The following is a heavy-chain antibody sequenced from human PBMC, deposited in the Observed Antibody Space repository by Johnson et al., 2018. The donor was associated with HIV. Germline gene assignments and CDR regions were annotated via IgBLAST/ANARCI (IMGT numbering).Heavy chain of an antibody. D-gene: IGHD3-10*01. J-gene: IGHJ3*02. CDR2: IRYDGSDK. V-gene: IGHV3-30*02. CDR1: GFTFSSYG. CDR3: AGVRSALRLAFDI. Sequence: QVQLVESGGGVVQPGGSLRLSCAASGFTFSSYGMHWVRQAPGKGLEWVTFIRYDGSDKYYADSVKGRFTISRDNSKNTLYLQMNSLRAEDTALYYCAGVRSALRLAFDIWGQGTMVTVSS.